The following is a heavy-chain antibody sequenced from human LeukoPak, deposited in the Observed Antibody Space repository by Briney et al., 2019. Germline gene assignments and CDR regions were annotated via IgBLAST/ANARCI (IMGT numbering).Heavy chain of an antibody. CDR1: GFTFSSYA. V-gene: IGHV3-23*01. D-gene: IGHD4-17*01. J-gene: IGHJ5*02. Sequence: GGSLRLSCAASGFTFSSYAMSWVRQAPGKGLEWVSAISGSGGSTYYADSVKGRFTISRDNSKNTLYLQMNSLRAEDTAVYYCAKLVRMTTVTILFDPWGQGTLVTVSS. CDR3: AKLVRMTTVTILFDP. CDR2: ISGSGGST.